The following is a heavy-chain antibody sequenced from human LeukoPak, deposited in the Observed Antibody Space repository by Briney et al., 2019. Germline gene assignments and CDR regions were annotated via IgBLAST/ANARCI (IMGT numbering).Heavy chain of an antibody. CDR3: ARAPTYYYGSGSRDWFDP. D-gene: IGHD3-10*01. CDR1: GGSFSGYY. Sequence: SETLSLTCAVCGGSFSGYYWSWLRQPPGKGLEWFGEINHSGSTNYNPSLKSRVTISVDTSKNQFSLKRGSVTAPHTAVYYCARAPTYYYGSGSRDWFDPWGQGTLVTVSS. J-gene: IGHJ5*02. V-gene: IGHV4-34*01. CDR2: INHSGST.